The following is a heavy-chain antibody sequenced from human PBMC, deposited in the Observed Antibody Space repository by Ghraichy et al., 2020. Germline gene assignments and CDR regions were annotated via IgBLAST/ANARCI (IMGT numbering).Heavy chain of an antibody. CDR3: AKAGPAAGWSYFDY. J-gene: IGHJ4*02. D-gene: IGHD6-19*01. V-gene: IGHV3-23*01. Sequence: GGSLRLSCAASGFTFRIYDMRWVRQAPGKGLEWVSSISGSGDDTDYAHSVKGRFTISRDNSKNTPYLQMNSLRAEDTAVYYCAKAGPAAGWSYFDYWGQGTLVTVSS. CDR2: ISGSGDDT. CDR1: GFTFRIYD.